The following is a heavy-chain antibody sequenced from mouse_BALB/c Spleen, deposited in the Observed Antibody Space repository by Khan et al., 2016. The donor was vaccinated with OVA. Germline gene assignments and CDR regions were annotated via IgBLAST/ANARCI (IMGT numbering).Heavy chain of an antibody. Sequence: QVQLQQSGAELVRPGVSVKISCKGSGYTFTDFSMHWVKQSHAKSLEWIGVISTYYGDSIYNQKFKGKATMTVDKSSSTAYMELARLTSEDSAIYYCARGSCNYRFAYWGQGTLVTVSA. J-gene: IGHJ3*01. CDR2: ISTYYGDS. D-gene: IGHD2-1*01. CDR3: ARGSCNYRFAY. V-gene: IGHV1S137*01. CDR1: GYTFTDFS.